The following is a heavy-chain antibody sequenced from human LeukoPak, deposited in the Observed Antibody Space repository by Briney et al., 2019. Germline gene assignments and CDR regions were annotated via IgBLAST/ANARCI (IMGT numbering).Heavy chain of an antibody. V-gene: IGHV1-18*01. CDR2: ISAYNGNT. D-gene: IGHD2-2*01. J-gene: IGHJ3*02. CDR1: GYTFTSYG. Sequence: ASVKVSCKAPGYTFTSYGISWVRQAPGQGLEWMGWISAYNGNTNYAQKLQGRVTMTTDTSTSTACMELRSLRSDDTAVYYCARAGCSSTSCYLGFEAFDIWGQGTMVTVSS. CDR3: ARAGCSSTSCYLGFEAFDI.